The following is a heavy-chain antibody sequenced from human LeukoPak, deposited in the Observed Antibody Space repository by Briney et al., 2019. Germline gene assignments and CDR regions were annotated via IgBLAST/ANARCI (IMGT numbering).Heavy chain of an antibody. Sequence: SETLSLTCSVSGDSISGYYWNWIRESPEKGLEWIGYISSTGTTFYNASLRSRVTISFHTSMNTFSLTLTSVTASDAAVYYCARQKRQTSATLQQFDAFDIWGQGTVVTVSS. CDR1: GDSISGYY. V-gene: IGHV4-59*08. D-gene: IGHD5-24*01. CDR3: ARQKRQTSATLQQFDAFDI. CDR2: ISSTGTT. J-gene: IGHJ3*02.